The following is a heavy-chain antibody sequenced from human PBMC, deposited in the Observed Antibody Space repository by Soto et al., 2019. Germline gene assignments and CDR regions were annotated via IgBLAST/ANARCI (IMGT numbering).Heavy chain of an antibody. CDR1: GGSISSGGYY. D-gene: IGHD2-15*01. V-gene: IGHV4-31*03. Sequence: SETLSLTCTVSGGSISSGGYYWSWIRQHPGKGLEWIGYIYYSGSTYYNPSLKSRVTISVDTSKNQFSLKLSSVTAADTAVYYCARDIVVVVAATRSHAFDIWGQGTMVTVSS. CDR2: IYYSGST. CDR3: ARDIVVVVAATRSHAFDI. J-gene: IGHJ3*02.